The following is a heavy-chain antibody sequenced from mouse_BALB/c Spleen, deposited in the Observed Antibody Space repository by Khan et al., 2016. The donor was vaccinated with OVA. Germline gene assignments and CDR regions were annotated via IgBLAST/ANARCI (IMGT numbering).Heavy chain of an antibody. D-gene: IGHD1-1*01. V-gene: IGHV2-9-2*01. J-gene: IGHJ4*01. Sequence: QVQLKESGPGLVAPSQSLSITCTVSGFSLTSCDISWIRQPPGKGLEWLGVIWTGGGTNYNSAFMSRLSISKDNSKSQVFLKMNSLQTDDTAIYYCVRDGYYGRGYAMDYWGQGTSVTVSS. CDR1: GFSLTSCD. CDR2: IWTGGGT. CDR3: VRDGYYGRGYAMDY.